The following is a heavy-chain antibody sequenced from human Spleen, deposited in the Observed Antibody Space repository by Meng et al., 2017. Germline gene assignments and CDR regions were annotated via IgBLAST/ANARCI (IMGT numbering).Heavy chain of an antibody. CDR1: GFTFSDYY. D-gene: IGHD3-3*01. CDR2: ISSSGSTI. CDR3: ARFQETYYDFWSGYYNPYYYYYGMDV. Sequence: GESLKISCAASGFTFSDYYMSWIRQAPGKGLEWVSYISSSGSTIYYADSVKGRFTISRDNAKNSLYLQMNSLRAEDTAVYYCARFQETYYDFWSGYYNPYYYYYGMDVWGQGTTVTVSS. J-gene: IGHJ6*02. V-gene: IGHV3-11*01.